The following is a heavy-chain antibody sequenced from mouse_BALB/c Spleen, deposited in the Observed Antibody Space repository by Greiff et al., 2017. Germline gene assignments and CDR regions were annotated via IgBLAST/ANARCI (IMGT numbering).Heavy chain of an antibody. CDR3: ARDGHYFDY. CDR1: GYTFTSYW. V-gene: IGHV1S81*02. D-gene: IGHD2-3*01. Sequence: VQLQQPGAELVKPGASVKLSCKASGYTFTSYWMHWVKQRPGQGLEWIGEINPSNGRTNYNEKFKSKATLTVDKSSSTAYMQLSSLTSEDSAVYYCARDGHYFDYWGQGTTLTVSS. J-gene: IGHJ2*01. CDR2: INPSNGRT.